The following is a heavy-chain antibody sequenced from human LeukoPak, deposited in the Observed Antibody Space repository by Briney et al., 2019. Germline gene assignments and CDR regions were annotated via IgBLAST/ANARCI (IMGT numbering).Heavy chain of an antibody. D-gene: IGHD3-22*01. V-gene: IGHV4-4*02. CDR2: ISHDGSA. CDR1: GGSISSSNW. J-gene: IGHJ4*02. Sequence: SGTLSLTCAVSGGSISSSNWWSWVRQPPGKGLDWIGEISHDGSANYNPSLKSRVTISVDKSKNQFSLNLSSVTAADTAVYYCAPYYYDSSGYYSYFDYWGQGTLVTVSS. CDR3: APYYYDSSGYYSYFDY.